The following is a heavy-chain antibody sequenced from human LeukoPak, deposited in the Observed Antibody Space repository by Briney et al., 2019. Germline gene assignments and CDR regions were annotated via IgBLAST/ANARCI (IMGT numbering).Heavy chain of an antibody. D-gene: IGHD1-26*01. CDR1: GFTFSSYA. V-gene: IGHV3-23*01. CDR2: ISGSGGST. Sequence: GGSLRLSCAASGFTFSSYAMSWVRQALGKGLEWVSAISGSGGSTYYADSVKGRFTISRDNSKNTLYLQMNSLRAEDTAVYHCASRPSRSYCYWGQGTLVTVSS. J-gene: IGHJ4*02. CDR3: ASRPSRSYCY.